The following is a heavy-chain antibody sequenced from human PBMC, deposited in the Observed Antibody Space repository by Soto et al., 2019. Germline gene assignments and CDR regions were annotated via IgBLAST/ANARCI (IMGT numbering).Heavy chain of an antibody. CDR1: GASISSSA. V-gene: IGHV4-59*01. J-gene: IGHJ6*03. CDR2: IDYSGST. D-gene: IGHD2-21*02. Sequence: SETLSLTCTVSGASISSSAGSWIRQPPGKGLESIGYIDYSGSTNYNPSLKSRVTISVDTSRNQFSLRLTSVTAADTAVYYCARQTDYYYYMDVWGKGTKVTVSS. CDR3: ARQTDYYYYMDV.